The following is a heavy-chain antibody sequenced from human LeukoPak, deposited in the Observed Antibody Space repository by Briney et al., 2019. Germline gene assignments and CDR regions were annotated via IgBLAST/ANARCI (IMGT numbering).Heavy chain of an antibody. D-gene: IGHD6-6*01. CDR2: INHSGST. V-gene: IGHV4-34*01. CDR3: ATGARPGYNWFDH. CDR1: GGSFSGYY. J-gene: IGHJ5*02. Sequence: SETLSLTCAVYGGSFSGYYWSWLRQPPGKGLEWIGEINHSGSTNYNPSLKSRGTISVDTSKNQFSLKLSSVTAADTAVYYCATGARPGYNWFDHWGQGTLVTVSS.